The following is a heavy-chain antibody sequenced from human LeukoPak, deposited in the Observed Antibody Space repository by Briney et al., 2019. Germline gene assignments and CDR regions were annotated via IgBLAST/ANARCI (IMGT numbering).Heavy chain of an antibody. CDR2: IWYDGSNK. V-gene: IGHV3-33*01. CDR1: GFTFSTFG. CDR3: ARVGVDYAFDY. Sequence: PGGSLRLSCAASGFTFSTFGMHWVRQAPGKGLEWVAVIWYDGSNKYYADSVKGRFTISRGNSKNTLYLQMNSLRAEDTAIYFCARVGVDYAFDYWGQGTQVTVSS. D-gene: IGHD4-17*01. J-gene: IGHJ4*02.